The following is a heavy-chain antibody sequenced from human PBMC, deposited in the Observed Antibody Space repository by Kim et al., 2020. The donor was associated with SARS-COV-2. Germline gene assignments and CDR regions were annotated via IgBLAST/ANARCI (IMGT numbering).Heavy chain of an antibody. Sequence: GGSLRLSCTASGFNLKSSYMSWVRQAPGKGLEWVSAIYSGGTTVYAESVKGRFTISRDDSTSTLFLQMNSLRTEDTAVYYCARTKEYYYDSSGYLYWGQGALVTVSS. CDR1: GFNLKSSY. CDR3: ARTKEYYYDSSGYLY. V-gene: IGHV3-53*01. J-gene: IGHJ4*02. D-gene: IGHD3-22*01. CDR2: IYSGGTT.